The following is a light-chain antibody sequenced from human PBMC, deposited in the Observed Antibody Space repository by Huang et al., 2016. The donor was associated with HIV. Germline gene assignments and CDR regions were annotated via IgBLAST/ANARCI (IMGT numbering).Light chain of an antibody. CDR2: VAS. CDR3: HQYGRSPGT. Sequence: EIVLTQSPGTLSLSPGERATLSCRASQRVPSSSYLAWYQQKPGQAPRLLIYVASSRATGIPDRISGIGSGTDFTLTISRLEPEDSAVYYCHQYGRSPGTFGQGTKVEIE. J-gene: IGKJ1*01. CDR1: QRVPSSSY. V-gene: IGKV3-20*01.